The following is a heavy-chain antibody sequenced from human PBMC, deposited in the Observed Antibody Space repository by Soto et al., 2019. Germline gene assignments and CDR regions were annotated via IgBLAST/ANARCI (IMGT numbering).Heavy chain of an antibody. V-gene: IGHV4-39*01. CDR1: GGSISSYY. J-gene: IGHJ6*02. CDR2: IYYSGST. D-gene: IGHD2-2*01. CDR3: ARQCHGEIPSCARYGMDV. Sequence: PSETLSLTCTVSGGSISSYYWNWIRQPPGKGLEWIGSIYYSGSTYYNPSLKSRVTISVDTSKNQFSLKLSSVTAADTAVYYCARQCHGEIPSCARYGMDVWGQGTTVTVSS.